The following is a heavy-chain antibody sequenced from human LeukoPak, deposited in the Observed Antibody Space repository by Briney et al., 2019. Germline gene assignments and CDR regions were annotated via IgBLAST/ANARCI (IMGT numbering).Heavy chain of an antibody. CDR3: ARGRSGTHLLAEFDY. Sequence: ASARVSCKTSGYTFTGYDIHWVRQAVGQGLEWMGWVNPNSGSTGYAKKFQGRVVIMEDTSISTAYLELNSLRSEDSAVYYCARGRSGTHLLAEFDYWGQGTLVTASS. D-gene: IGHD1-26*01. CDR1: GYTFTGYD. CDR2: VNPNSGST. V-gene: IGHV1-8*03. J-gene: IGHJ4*02.